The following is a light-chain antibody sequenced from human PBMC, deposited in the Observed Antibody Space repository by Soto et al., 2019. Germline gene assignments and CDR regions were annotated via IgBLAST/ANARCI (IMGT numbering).Light chain of an antibody. CDR3: QQFNTYPIT. V-gene: IGKV1-13*02. Sequence: AIQLTQSPSALSASVGDRVTITRRACQDIRGALAWYQQKPWKPPKLLIFDVSSLQSGVPSRFSGSGSGTDFTLTISSLQPEDFATYYRQQFNTYPITFGQGTRLEIK. J-gene: IGKJ5*01. CDR2: DVS. CDR1: QDIRGA.